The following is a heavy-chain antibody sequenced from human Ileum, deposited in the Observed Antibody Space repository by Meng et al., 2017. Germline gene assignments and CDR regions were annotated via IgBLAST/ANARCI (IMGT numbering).Heavy chain of an antibody. D-gene: IGHD7-27*01. V-gene: IGHV6-1*01. CDR3: AGKDWGEGLDF. J-gene: IGHJ4*02. Sequence: HVQLQQSGPGLVKPPQTLSLTCAISGDSVSSDTGAWNWIRQSPSRGLEWLGRTNYRSRWYNNYAVSVKSRITLNPDTSKNQFSLQLNSVTPDDTAVYYCAGKDWGEGLDFWDQGTLVTVSS. CDR1: GDSVSSDTGA. CDR2: TNYRSRWYN.